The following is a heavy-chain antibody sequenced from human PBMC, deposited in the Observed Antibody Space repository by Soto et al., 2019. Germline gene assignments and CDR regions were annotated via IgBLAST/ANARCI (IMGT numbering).Heavy chain of an antibody. V-gene: IGHV3-49*03. Sequence: GESLKISCTASGFTFGDYAMSWFRQAPGKGLEWVGFIRSKAYGGTTEYAASVKGRFTISRDDSKSIAHLQMNSLKTEDTAVYYCTRVQQLVYFQHWGQGTLVTVSS. D-gene: IGHD6-13*01. J-gene: IGHJ1*01. CDR3: TRVQQLVYFQH. CDR1: GFTFGDYA. CDR2: IRSKAYGGTT.